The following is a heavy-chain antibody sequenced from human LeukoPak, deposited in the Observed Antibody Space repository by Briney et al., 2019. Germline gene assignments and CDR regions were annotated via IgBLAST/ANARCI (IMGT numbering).Heavy chain of an antibody. CDR3: ARRQVGANPFDR. Sequence: GGSLRLSCAASGFTFSTYNMNWVRQAPGKGLEWVSYITSDSATIYYADSVKGRFTISRDNAKNSLYLQMNSLGGEDTAVYYCARRQVGANPFDRGGQGTLVTVSS. CDR2: ITSDSATI. J-gene: IGHJ1*01. D-gene: IGHD1-26*01. V-gene: IGHV3-48*01. CDR1: GFTFSTYN.